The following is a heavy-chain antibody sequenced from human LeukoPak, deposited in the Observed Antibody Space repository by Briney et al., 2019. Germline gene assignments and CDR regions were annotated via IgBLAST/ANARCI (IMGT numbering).Heavy chain of an antibody. Sequence: GGSLRLSCAASGFTFSTYSMNWVRQAPGKGLEWVSGVSGSGGSTYYADSVKGRFTISRDNSNNTLYLQMNSLRAEDTAVYYCAGDVFYYDSSGYYPSSDYWGQGTLVTVSS. D-gene: IGHD3-22*01. CDR1: GFTFSTYS. CDR3: AGDVFYYDSSGYYPSSDY. J-gene: IGHJ4*02. CDR2: VSGSGGST. V-gene: IGHV3-23*01.